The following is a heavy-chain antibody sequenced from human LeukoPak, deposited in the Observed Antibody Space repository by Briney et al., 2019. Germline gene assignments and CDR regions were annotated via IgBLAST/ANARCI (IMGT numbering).Heavy chain of an antibody. J-gene: IGHJ4*02. CDR3: ARTFGGLIAPFDS. V-gene: IGHV3-74*01. CDR1: GFTFSSYW. CDR2: INSDGSST. Sequence: PGGSLRLSCAASGFTFSSYWMHWVRQAPGKGLVWVSRINSDGSSTSYADSVKGRFTISRDNAKNSLYLQMNSLRAEDTALYHCARTFGGLIAPFDSWGQGTLVTVSS. D-gene: IGHD3-16*02.